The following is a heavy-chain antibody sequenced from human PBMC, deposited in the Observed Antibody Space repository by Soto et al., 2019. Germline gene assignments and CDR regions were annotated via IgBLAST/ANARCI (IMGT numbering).Heavy chain of an antibody. J-gene: IGHJ6*02. D-gene: IGHD3-22*01. CDR3: AREQYYYDSSGYYPYYYGMDV. Sequence: ASVKVSCKASGYTFTSYYRQWVRQAPGQGLEWMGIINPSGGSTSYAQKFQGRVTMTRDTSTSTVYMELSSLRSEDTAVYYCAREQYYYDSSGYYPYYYGMDVWGQGTTVTVSS. CDR1: GYTFTSYY. CDR2: INPSGGST. V-gene: IGHV1-46*01.